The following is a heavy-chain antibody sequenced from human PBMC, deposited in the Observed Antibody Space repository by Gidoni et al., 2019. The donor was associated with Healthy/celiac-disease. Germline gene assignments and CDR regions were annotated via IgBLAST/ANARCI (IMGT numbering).Heavy chain of an antibody. CDR1: GFTFSRTA. CDR3: AKSWVVVAASVGDYFDY. CDR2: ISGSGGST. Sequence: EVQLLESGGGLVQPGGSLSLSCAASGFTFSRTAMGWVRQAPGKGLEWVSAISGSGGSTYYADSVKGRCTISRDNSKNTLYLQMNSLRAEDTAVYYCAKSWVVVAASVGDYFDYWGQGTLVTVSS. D-gene: IGHD2-15*01. V-gene: IGHV3-23*01. J-gene: IGHJ4*02.